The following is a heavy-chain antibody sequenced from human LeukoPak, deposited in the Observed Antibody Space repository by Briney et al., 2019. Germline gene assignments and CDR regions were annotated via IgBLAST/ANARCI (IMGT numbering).Heavy chain of an antibody. CDR3: ARGARFLELEGG. CDR1: GFTFSSYA. V-gene: IGHV3-23*01. CDR2: ISGSGGST. Sequence: GGSLRLSCAASGFTFSSYAMSWVRQAPGKGLEWVSAISGSGGSTYYADSVKGRFTISRDNAKNSLYLQMNSLRAEDTAVYYCARGARFLELEGGWGQGTLVTVSS. D-gene: IGHD3-3*01. J-gene: IGHJ4*02.